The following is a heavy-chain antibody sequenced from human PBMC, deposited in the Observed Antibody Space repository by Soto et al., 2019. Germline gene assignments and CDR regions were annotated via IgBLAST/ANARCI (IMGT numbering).Heavy chain of an antibody. CDR2: VNPNSGNT. CDR3: ARGSGVVTLKRYYGMDV. V-gene: IGHV1-8*01. Sequence: ASVKVSCKASGYTFTSYDVMWVRQATGQGLEWMGWVNPNSGNTDSAQKFQGRVTMTWDTSINTAYMELSSLRSEDTAVYYCARGSGVVTLKRYYGMDVWGQGTTVTVSS. J-gene: IGHJ6*02. D-gene: IGHD3-3*01. CDR1: GYTFTSYD.